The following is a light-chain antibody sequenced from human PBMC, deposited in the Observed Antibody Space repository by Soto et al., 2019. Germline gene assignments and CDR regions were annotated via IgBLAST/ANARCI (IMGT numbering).Light chain of an antibody. CDR1: QSVSVS. V-gene: IGKV3-11*01. CDR3: KEGTYGPA. J-gene: IGKJ4*01. Sequence: EIVLTQSPAILSLSPGETATLSCRASQSVSVSLGWSQQKPGQSPRLIIYDASVRATGIPARVSGSGSGTDVTRTISSLAHDDFAVYDCKEGTYGPAFGGGTKVE. CDR2: DAS.